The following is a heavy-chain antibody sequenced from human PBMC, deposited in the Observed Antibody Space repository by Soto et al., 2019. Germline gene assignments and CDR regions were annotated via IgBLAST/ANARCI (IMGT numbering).Heavy chain of an antibody. CDR3: AIFGLVPYNWFDP. J-gene: IGHJ5*02. CDR1: GYTFTSYA. Sequence: ASVKVSCKASGYTFTSYAMHWVRHAPGQRLEWMGWINAGNGNTKYSQKFQGRVTITRDTSASTAYMELSSLRSEDTAVYYFAIFGLVPYNWFDPWGQGTLVTVSS. V-gene: IGHV1-3*01. CDR2: INAGNGNT. D-gene: IGHD3-3*01.